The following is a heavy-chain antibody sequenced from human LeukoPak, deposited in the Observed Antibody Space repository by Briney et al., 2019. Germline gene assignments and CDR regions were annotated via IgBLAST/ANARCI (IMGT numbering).Heavy chain of an antibody. D-gene: IGHD5-24*01. CDR2: ISPSGGST. Sequence: ASVRVSCKAFGYTFTSNYMHWVRQAPGQGPEWMGVISPSGGSTTYAQKFQGRVTLTRDMSTSTDYLELRSLRSEDTAVYYCARDNSARDEAWWFNPWGQGTLVTVSS. CDR3: ARDNSARDEAWWFNP. V-gene: IGHV1-46*01. CDR1: GYTFTSNY. J-gene: IGHJ5*02.